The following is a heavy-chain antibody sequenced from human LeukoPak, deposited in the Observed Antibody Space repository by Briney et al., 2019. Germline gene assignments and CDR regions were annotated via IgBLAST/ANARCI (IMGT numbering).Heavy chain of an antibody. D-gene: IGHD5-12*01. CDR2: ISSDGGTT. J-gene: IGHJ4*02. CDR3: ARSNSGYDAPGY. V-gene: IGHV3-64*04. CDR1: GFTFSSYA. Sequence: PGGSLRLSCSASGFTFSSYAMHWVRQAPGKGLQYVSAISSDGGTTYYADSVRGRFTISRDNAKNSLYLQMNSLRAEDTAVFYCARSNSGYDAPGYWGQGTLVTVSS.